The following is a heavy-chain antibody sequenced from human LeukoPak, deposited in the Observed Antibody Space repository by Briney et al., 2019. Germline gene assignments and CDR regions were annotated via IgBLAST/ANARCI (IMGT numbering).Heavy chain of an antibody. J-gene: IGHJ4*02. CDR2: ISGSGSST. CDR1: GFTFSAYA. CDR3: AREAGYTSGCYGY. V-gene: IGHV3-23*01. Sequence: GGSLRLTCAASGFTFSAYAMSWVRQAPGKGLEWVSGISGSGSSTYYADSVKGRFTISRDNAKNSLYLQMNSLRAEDTAVYYCAREAGYTSGCYGYCGQGTLVTVSS. D-gene: IGHD6-19*01.